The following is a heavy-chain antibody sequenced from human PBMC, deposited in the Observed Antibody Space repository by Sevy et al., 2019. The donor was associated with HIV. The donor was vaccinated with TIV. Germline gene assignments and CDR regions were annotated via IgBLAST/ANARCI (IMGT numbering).Heavy chain of an antibody. CDR3: ARGPGGANTAKDYYYYGMDV. J-gene: IGHJ6*02. V-gene: IGHV3-48*02. CDR1: GFTFSSYS. D-gene: IGHD3-16*01. Sequence: GGSLRLSCAASGFTFSSYSMNWVRQAPGKGLEWVSYISSSSSTIYYADSVKGRFTISRDNAKNSLYLQINSLRDEDTAVYYCARGPGGANTAKDYYYYGMDVWGQGTTVTVSS. CDR2: ISSSSSTI.